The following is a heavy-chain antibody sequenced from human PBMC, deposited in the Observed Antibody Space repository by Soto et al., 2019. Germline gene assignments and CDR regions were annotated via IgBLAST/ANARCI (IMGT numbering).Heavy chain of an antibody. CDR3: APLSVSLSGPYGIHV. Sequence: SETLSLTCSVSGYSVSSSDYYWAWIRQPPGKGLEWIGSMLYSGLTYYNPSLKSRVTLSVDTSKDQFSVRLNSVTASDTAVYYCAPLSVSLSGPYGIHVWGQGTTVTVSS. CDR1: GYSVSSSDYY. D-gene: IGHD2-15*01. V-gene: IGHV4-39*01. J-gene: IGHJ6*02. CDR2: MLYSGLT.